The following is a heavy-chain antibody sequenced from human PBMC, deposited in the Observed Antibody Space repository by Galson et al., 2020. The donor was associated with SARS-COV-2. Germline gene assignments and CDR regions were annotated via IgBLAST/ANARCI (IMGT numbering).Heavy chain of an antibody. D-gene: IGHD6-25*01. Sequence: GESLKISCAASGFTFSSYGMHWVRQAPGKGLEWVAAIWYAGSNKYYADSVQGRFTISRDNSKNTLYLQMTSLRAEDTAVYYGGMLAAGTFGGDGMDVWGQGTTVVVSS. CDR3: GMLAAGTFGGDGMDV. J-gene: IGHJ6*02. CDR1: GFTFSSYG. V-gene: IGHV3-33*01. CDR2: IWYAGSNK.